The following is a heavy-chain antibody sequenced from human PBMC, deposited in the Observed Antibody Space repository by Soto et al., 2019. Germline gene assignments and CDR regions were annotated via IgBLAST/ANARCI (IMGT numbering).Heavy chain of an antibody. V-gene: IGHV3-74*01. CDR3: GRGFPGYSYIEY. CDR2: INGDGSST. D-gene: IGHD5-18*01. Sequence: EVQLVESGGGLVQPGGSLRLSCTASGFTFSTYWMHWVRQAPGKGLVWVSRINGDGSSTSYADSVKGRFTISRDNAKNTLYLQMNSLRAEDTALYYCGRGFPGYSYIEYWGQGTLVTVSS. J-gene: IGHJ4*02. CDR1: GFTFSTYW.